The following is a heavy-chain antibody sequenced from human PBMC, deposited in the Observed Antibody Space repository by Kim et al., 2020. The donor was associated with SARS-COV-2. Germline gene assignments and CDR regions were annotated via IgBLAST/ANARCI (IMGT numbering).Heavy chain of an antibody. Sequence: GTTNQNPSLKGRVTKSVDKSKNQFSLKLSSVTASATAVYYCARDTSVPIWGQGTMVTVSS. V-gene: IGHV4-4*02. CDR2: GTT. J-gene: IGHJ3*02. CDR3: ARDTSVPI. D-gene: IGHD2-2*01.